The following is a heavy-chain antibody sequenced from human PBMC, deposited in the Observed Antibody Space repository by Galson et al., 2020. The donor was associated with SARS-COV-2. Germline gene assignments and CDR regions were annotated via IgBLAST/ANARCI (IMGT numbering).Heavy chain of an antibody. CDR2: ISYDGSNK. V-gene: IGHV3-30*03. CDR3: ATNHYDILTGYACDI. CDR1: GFTFSSYG. D-gene: IGHD3-9*01. Sequence: QLGESLKISCEASGFTFSSYGMHWVRQAPGKGLEWVAVISYDGSNKYYADSVKGRFTISRDNSKNTLYLQMNSLRAEDTAVYYCATNHYDILTGYACDIWGQGTMDTVSS. J-gene: IGHJ3*02.